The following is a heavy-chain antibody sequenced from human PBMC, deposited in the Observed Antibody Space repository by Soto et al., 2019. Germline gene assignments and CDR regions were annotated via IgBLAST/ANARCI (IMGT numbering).Heavy chain of an antibody. Sequence: GSLRLSCAASGFTFSRYGMHWVRQAPGKGLEWVAVIPYDGSNKYYADSVKGRFTISRDNSKNTLYLQMNSLRAEDTAVYYCAKWGSSSWSDYYYYGMDVWGQGTTVTVSS. D-gene: IGHD6-13*01. CDR1: GFTFSRYG. V-gene: IGHV3-30*18. CDR2: IPYDGSNK. CDR3: AKWGSSSWSDYYYYGMDV. J-gene: IGHJ6*02.